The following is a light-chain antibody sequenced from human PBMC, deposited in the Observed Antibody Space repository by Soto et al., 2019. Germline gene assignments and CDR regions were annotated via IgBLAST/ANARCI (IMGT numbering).Light chain of an antibody. Sequence: EIFMTQSPATVSVSPGERRTLSCRASHSVSSNLAWSQQKPGQAPRLLIYDGSNRATGIPARCSGSGAGTDFTLTISSLEPEDFAVYYCQQRSNWPPTWTFGQGTKVDI. J-gene: IGKJ1*01. CDR1: HSVSSN. CDR3: QQRSNWPPTWT. V-gene: IGKV3D-11*03. CDR2: DGS.